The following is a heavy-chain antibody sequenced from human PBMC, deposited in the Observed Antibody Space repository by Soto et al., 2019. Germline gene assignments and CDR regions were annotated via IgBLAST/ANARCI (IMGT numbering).Heavy chain of an antibody. CDR2: INSSSSYI. CDR1: GFTFSSYS. D-gene: IGHD6-19*01. V-gene: IGHV3-21*01. Sequence: GGSLRLSCAASGFTFSSYSMNWVRQAPGKGLEWVSSINSSSSYIYYADTVKGRFTNSRENAKNSLYLEMNSLRAEDTAGYYCARESKGSGPYFDYWGQGTLVTVSS. J-gene: IGHJ4*02. CDR3: ARESKGSGPYFDY.